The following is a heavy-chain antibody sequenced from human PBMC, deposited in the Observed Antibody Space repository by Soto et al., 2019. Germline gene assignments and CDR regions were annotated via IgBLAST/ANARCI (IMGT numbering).Heavy chain of an antibody. CDR2: ISGSGNIT. CDR3: ARGGVY. CDR1: WFTFSSHE. V-gene: IGHV3-48*03. J-gene: IGHJ4*02. Sequence: PVGSLRLSCAASWFTFSSHEMNWVRQAPGKGLEWISYISGSGNITYYADSVKGRFTISRDNAQKSLYLQMNSLRVEDTAVYYCARGGVYWGQGTLVTVSS. D-gene: IGHD2-8*01.